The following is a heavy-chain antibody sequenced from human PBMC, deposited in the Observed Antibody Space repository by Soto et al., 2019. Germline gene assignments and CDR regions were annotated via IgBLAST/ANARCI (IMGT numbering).Heavy chain of an antibody. Sequence: LRLSCAASGFTFSTYSMNWVRQAPGKGLEWVSSISSSSSYMYYADSVKGRFTISRDNAKNSLYLQMNSLRAEDTAVYYCARDPTRRYYYYDMDVWGQGTTVTVSS. CDR2: ISSSSSYM. D-gene: IGHD4-17*01. V-gene: IGHV3-21*01. CDR3: ARDPTRRYYYYDMDV. CDR1: GFTFSTYS. J-gene: IGHJ6*02.